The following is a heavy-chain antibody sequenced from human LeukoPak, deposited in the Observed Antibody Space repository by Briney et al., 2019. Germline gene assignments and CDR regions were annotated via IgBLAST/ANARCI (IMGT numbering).Heavy chain of an antibody. V-gene: IGHV3-30*01. CDR1: GFTFSSYA. J-gene: IGHJ4*02. D-gene: IGHD3-22*01. CDR3: ASLGTDYYDSSGYFDY. Sequence: GGSLRLSCAASGFTFSSYAMHWVRQAPGKGLEWVAVISYDGSNKYYADSVKGRFTISRDNSKNTLYLQMNSLRAEDTAAYYCASLGTDYYDSSGYFDYWGQGTLVTVSS. CDR2: ISYDGSNK.